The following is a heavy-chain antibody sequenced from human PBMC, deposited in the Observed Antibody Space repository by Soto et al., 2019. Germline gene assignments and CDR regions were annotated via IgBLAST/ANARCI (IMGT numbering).Heavy chain of an antibody. CDR1: GYSFTSNW. D-gene: IGHD3-3*01. V-gene: IGHV5-51*01. J-gene: IGHJ6*02. CDR3: ARHFSPDSPEYYYCGMDV. Sequence: GESLKISCKASGYSFTSNWIGWVRQMPGKGLEWMGIIYPGDSDTRYSPSFQGQITISADKSISAAFLQWSTLKASDTAMYYCARHFSPDSPEYYYCGMDVWGQGTTVTVSS. CDR2: IYPGDSDT.